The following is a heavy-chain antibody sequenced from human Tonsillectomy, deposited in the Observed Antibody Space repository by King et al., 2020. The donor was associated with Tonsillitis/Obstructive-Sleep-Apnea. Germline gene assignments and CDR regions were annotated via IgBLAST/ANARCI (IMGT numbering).Heavy chain of an antibody. J-gene: IGHJ6*04. V-gene: IGHV3-23*04. CDR1: GFTFSTYT. D-gene: IGHD4-17*01. CDR3: AQARGDYAPSYGIDA. CDR2: ISGSGDST. Sequence: VQLVESGGGLVQPGGSLRLSCAASGFTFSTYTMSWVRRAPGKGLEWISAISGSGDSTYYADSVKGRFTISRDKAKTTLYLQMNSLRAEDTAVYYCAQARGDYAPSYGIDAWGAGTPVTVSS.